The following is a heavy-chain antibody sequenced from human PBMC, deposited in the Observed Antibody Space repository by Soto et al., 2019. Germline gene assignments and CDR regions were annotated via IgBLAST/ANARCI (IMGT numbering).Heavy chain of an antibody. Sequence: SLRLSCAASGFTFSSYGMHWVRQAPGKGLEWVAVISYDGSNKYYADSVKGRFTISRDNSKNTLYLQMNSLRAEDTAVYYCARDQLYYNDISGRPLNAFDVWGQGTMVT. V-gene: IGHV3-30*03. CDR3: ARDQLYYNDISGRPLNAFDV. D-gene: IGHD3-22*01. CDR1: GFTFSSYG. CDR2: ISYDGSNK. J-gene: IGHJ3*01.